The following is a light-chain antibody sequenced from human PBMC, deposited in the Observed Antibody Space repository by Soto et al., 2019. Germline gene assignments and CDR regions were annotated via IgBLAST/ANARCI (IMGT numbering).Light chain of an antibody. V-gene: IGKV1-39*01. CDR3: QESYTTLPT. J-gene: IGKJ1*01. Sequence: DIQMTQSPSSLSASVGDRITITCRASQSISNYLNWYLQKPGKAPKLLIYAASSLQSGVPSRFRGRGSGTDFTLTISSLQPEDFATYYCQESYTTLPTFGQGTKVEI. CDR1: QSISNY. CDR2: AAS.